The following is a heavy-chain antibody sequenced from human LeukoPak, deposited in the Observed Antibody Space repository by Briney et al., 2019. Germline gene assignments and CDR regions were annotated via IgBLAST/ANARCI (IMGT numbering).Heavy chain of an antibody. CDR1: GFTFSSYE. D-gene: IGHD3-16*01. J-gene: IGHJ4*02. CDR3: ARETWGGLDY. CDR2: ISSSGSAI. Sequence: GGSRRLSCAASGFTFSSYEMNCVRQAPGKGLERVAYISSSGSAIHYADSVKGRFTISRDNAKNSLYLQMNSLRAEDKAVYYCARETWGGLDYWGQGTLVTVSS. V-gene: IGHV3-48*03.